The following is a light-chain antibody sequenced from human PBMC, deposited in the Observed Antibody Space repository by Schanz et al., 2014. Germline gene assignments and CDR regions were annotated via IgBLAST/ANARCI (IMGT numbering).Light chain of an antibody. CDR2: EVS. CDR3: CGYRDNYIWV. CDR1: SSDVGGYNQ. V-gene: IGLV2-8*01. Sequence: QSALTQPPSASGSPGQSVTISCTGTSSDVGGYNQVSWYQQHPGKAPKLMIYEVSKRPTGVPDRFSGSKSGNTASLTVSGLQDEDEGDYYCCGYRDNYIWVFGGGTKLTVL. J-gene: IGLJ3*02.